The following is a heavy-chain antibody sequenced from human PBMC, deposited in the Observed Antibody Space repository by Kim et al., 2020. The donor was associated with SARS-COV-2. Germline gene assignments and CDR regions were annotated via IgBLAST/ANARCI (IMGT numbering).Heavy chain of an antibody. CDR2: IWYDGSNK. J-gene: IGHJ6*02. CDR3: AKGKAAVGATSAVRYYYGMDV. D-gene: IGHD1-26*01. CDR1: GFTFSSYG. V-gene: IGHV3-33*06. Sequence: GGSLRLSCAASGFTFSSYGMHWVRQAPGKGLEWVAVIWYDGSNKYYADSVKGRFTISRDNSKNTLYLQMNSLRAEDTAVYYCAKGKAAVGATSAVRYYYGMDVWGQGTTVTVSS.